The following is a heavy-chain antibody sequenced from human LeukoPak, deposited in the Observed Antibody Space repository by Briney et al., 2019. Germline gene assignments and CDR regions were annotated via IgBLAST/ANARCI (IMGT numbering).Heavy chain of an antibody. CDR1: GYTFTSYG. CDR3: ARDSAIGQGYYYGMDV. J-gene: IGHJ6*02. V-gene: IGHV1-18*01. Sequence: GASVKVSCKASGYTFTSYGISWVRQAPGQGLEWMGWISAYNGNTNYAQKLQGRVTMTTDTSTSTAYMELRSLRSEDTAVYYCARDSAIGQGYYYGMDVWGQGTTVTVSS. CDR2: ISAYNGNT. D-gene: IGHD3-22*01.